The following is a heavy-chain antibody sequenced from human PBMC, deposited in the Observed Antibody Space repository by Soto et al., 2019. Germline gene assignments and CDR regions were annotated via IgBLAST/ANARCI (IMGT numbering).Heavy chain of an antibody. D-gene: IGHD2-15*01. Sequence: SVKVSCKASGFTFTSSAVQWVRQARGQRLEWIGWIVVGSGNTNYAQKFQERVTITRDMSTSTAYMELSSLRSEDTAVYYCARFYCSGGSCYLDYWGQGTLVTVSS. CDR2: IVVGSGNT. J-gene: IGHJ4*02. CDR1: GFTFTSSA. CDR3: ARFYCSGGSCYLDY. V-gene: IGHV1-58*01.